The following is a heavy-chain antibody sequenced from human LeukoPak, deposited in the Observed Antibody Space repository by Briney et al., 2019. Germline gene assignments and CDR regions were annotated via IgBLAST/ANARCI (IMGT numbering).Heavy chain of an antibody. CDR2: IYSGGTT. V-gene: IGHV3-66*02. CDR1: GFTVSSSY. D-gene: IGHD1-26*01. CDR3: ARGGGGNYRDY. J-gene: IGHJ4*02. Sequence: GGSLRLSCAASGFTVSSSYMSWVRQAPGKGLEWVSVIYSGGTTYYADSVKGRFTISRDNSKNTLYLQMNSLRVEDTAVYYCARGGGGNYRDYGGQGPLVTVSS.